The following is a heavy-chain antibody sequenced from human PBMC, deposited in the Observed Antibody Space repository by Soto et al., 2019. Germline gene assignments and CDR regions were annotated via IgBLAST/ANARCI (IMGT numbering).Heavy chain of an antibody. V-gene: IGHV1-69*13. CDR2: IIPIFGTA. J-gene: IGHJ5*02. D-gene: IGHD2-2*01. Sequence: SVKVSWKASGGSFSSYAISWVRQAPGQGLERMGGIIPIFGTANYAQKFQGRVTITADESTSTAYMELSSLRSEDTAVYYCARESISRFDPWGQGTLVTVSS. CDR1: GGSFSSYA. CDR3: ARESISRFDP.